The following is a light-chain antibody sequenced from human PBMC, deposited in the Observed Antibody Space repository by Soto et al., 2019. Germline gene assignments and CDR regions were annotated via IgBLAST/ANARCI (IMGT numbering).Light chain of an antibody. Sequence: QSALTQPRSVSGSPGQSVTVSCTGTSRDVGIYNYVSWYQQRPGTAPKVMIYDVTKRPSGVPDRFSGSKSANTASLTISGLQADDEADYYCCSFAGSYTDVFGTGTKLTVL. J-gene: IGLJ1*01. CDR1: SRDVGIYNY. CDR3: CSFAGSYTDV. V-gene: IGLV2-11*01. CDR2: DVT.